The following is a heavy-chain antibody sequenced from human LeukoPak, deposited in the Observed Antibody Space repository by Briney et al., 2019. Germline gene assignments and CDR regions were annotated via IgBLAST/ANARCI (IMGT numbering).Heavy chain of an antibody. CDR3: ARHLLTWDWFDP. Sequence: GGSLRLSCAASGFTLSDHYMSWIRQAPGKGLERVSYISPSGSTIYYADSVKGRFTISRDNDKNSLYLQMNSLRAEDTAVYYCARHLLTWDWFDPWGQGTLVTVSS. CDR2: ISPSGSTI. V-gene: IGHV3-11*01. J-gene: IGHJ5*01. D-gene: IGHD3-16*01. CDR1: GFTLSDHY.